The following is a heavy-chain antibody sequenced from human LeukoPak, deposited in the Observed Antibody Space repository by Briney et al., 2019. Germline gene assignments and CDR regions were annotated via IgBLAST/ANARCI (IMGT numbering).Heavy chain of an antibody. CDR3: ANYGDPLSFDY. V-gene: IGHV4-38-2*02. CDR2: IYYSGST. J-gene: IGHJ4*02. Sequence: SETLSLTCTVSGYSISSGYYWGWIRQPPGKGLEWIGSIYYSGSTYYNPSLRSRVTISVDTSKNQFSLKLSSVTAADTAVYYCANYGDPLSFDYWGQGTLVTVSS. D-gene: IGHD4-17*01. CDR1: GYSISSGYY.